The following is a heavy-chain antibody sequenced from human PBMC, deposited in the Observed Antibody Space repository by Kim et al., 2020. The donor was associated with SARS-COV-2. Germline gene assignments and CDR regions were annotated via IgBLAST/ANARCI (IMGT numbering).Heavy chain of an antibody. Sequence: GGSLRLSCAASGFTFSSYAMHWVRQAPGKGLEWVAVISYDGSNKYYADSVKGRFTISRDNSKNTLYLQMNSLRAEDTAVYYCARDRYPARTSLIDYWGQGTLVTVSS. J-gene: IGHJ4*02. CDR3: ARDRYPARTSLIDY. CDR2: ISYDGSNK. CDR1: GFTFSSYA. V-gene: IGHV3-30-3*01. D-gene: IGHD6-6*01.